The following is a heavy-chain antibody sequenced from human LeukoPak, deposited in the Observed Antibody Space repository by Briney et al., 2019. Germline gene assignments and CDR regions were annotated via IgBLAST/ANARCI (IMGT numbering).Heavy chain of an antibody. CDR1: GFTFDDYS. J-gene: IGHJ3*02. CDR2: ISGDGDST. D-gene: IGHD2-21*01. V-gene: IGHV3-43*02. CDR3: ARSLIADGAFDI. Sequence: GGSLRLSCAASGFTFDDYSMHWVRQAPGKGLEWVSLISGDGDSTYYADSVKGRFTISRDNSKNSLFLHMDSLRAEDTAVYYCARSLIADGAFDIWGQGTMVTVSS.